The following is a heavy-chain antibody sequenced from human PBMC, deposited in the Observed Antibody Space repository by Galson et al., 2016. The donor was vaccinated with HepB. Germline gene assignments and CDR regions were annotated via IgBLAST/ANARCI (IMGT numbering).Heavy chain of an antibody. V-gene: IGHV5-10-1*01. J-gene: IGHJ4*02. Sequence: QSGAEVKQPGESLRISCQASGYTFTTYWINWVRQVPGKGLEWMGRIDPSDSFIDYSPSFAGHITISTDKSKSTAYLQWTSLKASDTAMYYCAETLGYCSGGSCSYLDSWGQGTLVTVAS. CDR1: GYTFTTYW. CDR3: AETLGYCSGGSCSYLDS. CDR2: IDPSDSFI. D-gene: IGHD2-15*01.